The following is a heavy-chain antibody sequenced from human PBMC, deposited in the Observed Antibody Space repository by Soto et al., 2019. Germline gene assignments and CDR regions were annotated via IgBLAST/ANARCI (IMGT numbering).Heavy chain of an antibody. Sequence: SETLSLTCAVYGGSCRGYYWSWLRLPGGKELEWIGGVTQSGSTNSNPSLKSRVTISADTSKNQFSLKLSSATAAATALYYCARAISMNVEVQRDPPDTFHFDSCGQRPLVTVS. D-gene: IGHD3-22*01. CDR3: ARAISMNVEVQRDPPDTFHFDS. CDR2: VTQSGST. J-gene: IGHJ4*02. CDR1: GGSCRGYY. V-gene: IGHV4-34*01.